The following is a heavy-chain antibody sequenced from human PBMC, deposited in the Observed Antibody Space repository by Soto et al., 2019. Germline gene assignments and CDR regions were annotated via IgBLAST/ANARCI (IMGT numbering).Heavy chain of an antibody. J-gene: IGHJ6*03. V-gene: IGHV4-34*01. CDR3: ARGRRVVVPAAIMSGYYYMDV. CDR1: GGSFSGYY. D-gene: IGHD2-2*02. CDR2: INHSGST. Sequence: SETLSLTCAVYGGSFSGYYWSWIRQPPGKGLEWIGEINHSGSTNYNPSLKSRVTISVDTSKNQFSLKLSSVTAADTAVYYCARGRRVVVPAAIMSGYYYMDVWGKGTTVTVSS.